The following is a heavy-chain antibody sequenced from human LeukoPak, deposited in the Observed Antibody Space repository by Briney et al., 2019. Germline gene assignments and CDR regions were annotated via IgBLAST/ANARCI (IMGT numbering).Heavy chain of an antibody. J-gene: IGHJ3*02. CDR2: ISGSGGST. CDR1: GFTFSSYA. CDR3: AKVREGSDDAFDI. Sequence: AGGSLRLSCAASGFTFSSYAMSWVRQAPGKGLEWVSAISGSGGSTYYADSVKGRFTISRDNSKNTLYLQMNSLRAEDTAVYYCAKVREGSDDAFDIWGQGTMVTVSS. V-gene: IGHV3-23*01. D-gene: IGHD5-24*01.